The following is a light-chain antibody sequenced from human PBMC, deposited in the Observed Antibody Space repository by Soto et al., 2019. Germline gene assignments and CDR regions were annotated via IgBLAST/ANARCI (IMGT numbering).Light chain of an antibody. V-gene: IGKV3-20*01. J-gene: IGKJ1*01. Sequence: EIVLTQSPGTLSLSPGERATLSCRASQSVSSSYLAWYQQKPGQAPRLLIYGASSRATAMPDRFSGSGSGTHLTLTISRLEPEDFAVYYWQQYGSSRPFGQGTKVEIK. CDR1: QSVSSSY. CDR3: QQYGSSRP. CDR2: GAS.